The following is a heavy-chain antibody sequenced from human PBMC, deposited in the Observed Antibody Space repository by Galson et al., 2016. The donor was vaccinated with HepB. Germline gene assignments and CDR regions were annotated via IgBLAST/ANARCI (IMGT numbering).Heavy chain of an antibody. CDR2: ISSTSSYM. Sequence: SLRLSCAASGFTFSSYRINWIRQAPGKGLEWVSSISSTSSYMYYADSVKGRFTISRDNAKNSLSLQMNSLTAEDTAVYYCARGGLGNLAAVGIDSWGQGTLVTVSS. V-gene: IGHV3-21*01. CDR3: ARGGLGNLAAVGIDS. J-gene: IGHJ5*01. D-gene: IGHD6-13*01. CDR1: GFTFSSYR.